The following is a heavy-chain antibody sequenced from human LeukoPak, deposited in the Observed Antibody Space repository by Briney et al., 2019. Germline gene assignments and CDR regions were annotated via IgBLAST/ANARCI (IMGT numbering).Heavy chain of an antibody. CDR1: XXXXGXXXXX. D-gene: IGHD6-6*01. CDR2: IDWDDDK. J-gene: IGHJ4*02. CDR3: ARIRDSSSSAAFDY. V-gene: IGHV2-70*11. Sequence: TLTXXCTFSXXXXGXXXXXVXXIRXPPGXXXEWLARIDWDDDKYYNTSLKTRLTISKDTSKNQVVLTMTNMDPVDTATYYCARIRDSSSSAAFDYWGQGTLVTVSS.